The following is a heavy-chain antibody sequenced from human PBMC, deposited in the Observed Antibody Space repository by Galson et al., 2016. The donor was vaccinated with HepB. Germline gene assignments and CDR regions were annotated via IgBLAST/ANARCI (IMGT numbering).Heavy chain of an antibody. CDR1: GYTFTNFR. V-gene: IGHV1-18*01. CDR2: MSTYNGKT. D-gene: IGHD5/OR15-5a*01. Sequence: SVKVSCKASGYTFTNFRLSWVRQAPGQGLEWMGWMSTYNGKTNFTQKFQGRVTMTTDTSTSTAYMELRSLRSDGTAVYYCARSLVYDGLDYWGQGTLVTVSS. J-gene: IGHJ4*02. CDR3: ARSLVYDGLDY.